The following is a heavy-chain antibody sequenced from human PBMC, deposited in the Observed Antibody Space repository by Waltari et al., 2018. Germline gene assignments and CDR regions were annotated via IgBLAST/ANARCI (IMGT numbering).Heavy chain of an antibody. J-gene: IGHJ3*02. Sequence: QVQLQESGPGLVQPSPTLSLTCTVSGGSISSGGYYWSWIRQAPGKGLAWIGYIYYSGSTYYNPSLKSRVTISVDTSKNQFSLKLSSVTAADTAVYYCAREGDISITISLNSVSNDAFDIWGQGTMVTVSS. CDR3: AREGDISITISLNSVSNDAFDI. D-gene: IGHD3-3*01. V-gene: IGHV4-31*03. CDR1: GGSISSGGYY. CDR2: IYYSGST.